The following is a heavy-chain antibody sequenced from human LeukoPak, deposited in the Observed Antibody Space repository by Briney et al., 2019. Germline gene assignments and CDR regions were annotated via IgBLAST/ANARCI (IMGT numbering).Heavy chain of an antibody. Sequence: AASVKVSCKASGYTFTSYYMHWVRQAPGQGLEWMGIINPSGGSTSYAQKFQGRVTMTRDTSTSTVYMELIRLISDDTAVYYCARDYLGVWDLETGLDYWGQGTLVTVSS. CDR3: ARDYLGVWDLETGLDY. J-gene: IGHJ4*02. CDR1: GYTFTSYY. CDR2: INPSGGST. V-gene: IGHV1-46*01. D-gene: IGHD3-16*01.